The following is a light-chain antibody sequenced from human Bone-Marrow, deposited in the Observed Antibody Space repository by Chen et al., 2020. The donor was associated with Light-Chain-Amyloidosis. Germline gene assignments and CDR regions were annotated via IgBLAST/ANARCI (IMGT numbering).Light chain of an antibody. V-gene: IGLV2-14*02. J-gene: IGLJ2*01. Sequence: QSALTQPASVSGSPGRSITISCTGTSTDVGSYNLVSWYQQHPGKAPKLMIYEATKRPSGVSYRFSGSKSGNTASLTVSGLQAEDEADYYCSSYAGSNTFVVFGVGTKLTVL. CDR3: SSYAGSNTFVV. CDR1: STDVGSYNL. CDR2: EAT.